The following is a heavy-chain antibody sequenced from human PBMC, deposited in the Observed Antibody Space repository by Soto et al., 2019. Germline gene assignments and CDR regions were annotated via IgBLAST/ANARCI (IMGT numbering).Heavy chain of an antibody. CDR3: VRAVGGVTDY. J-gene: IGHJ4*02. CDR1: GFTFSDHY. CDR2: IKNKANRYTT. V-gene: IGHV3-72*01. D-gene: IGHD6-19*01. Sequence: EVQLVESGGGLVQPGGSLRLSCAASGFTFSDHYMDWARQAPGKGLEWVGRIKNKANRYTTEYAASVKGRFTISRDDSKCSLELQMNSLRTEDTAVDYCVRAVGGVTDYWGQGTLVTVSS.